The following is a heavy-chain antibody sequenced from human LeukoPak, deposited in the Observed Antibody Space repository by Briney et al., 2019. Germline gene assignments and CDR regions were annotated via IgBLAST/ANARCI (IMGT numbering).Heavy chain of an antibody. J-gene: IGHJ4*02. Sequence: PGGSLRLSCAASGFTFSSYWMHWVRQAPGKGLVWVSRISSDGSSTSYADSVKGRLTIFRDNAKNTLYLQMNSLGAEDTAVYYCARALPPSVNTPWKWGQGTQVTVSS. V-gene: IGHV3-74*01. CDR1: GFTFSSYW. CDR3: ARALPPSVNTPWK. CDR2: ISSDGSST. D-gene: IGHD1-1*01.